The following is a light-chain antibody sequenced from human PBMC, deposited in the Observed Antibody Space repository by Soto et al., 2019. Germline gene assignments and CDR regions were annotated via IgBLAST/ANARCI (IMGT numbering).Light chain of an antibody. CDR2: DAF. J-gene: IGKJ5*01. CDR3: QHRSDWPIT. V-gene: IGKV3-11*01. Sequence: EIVLTQSPGTLSLSPGDRATLSCWASQSVSGYLAWYQQKLGQPPRLLIYDAFNRAAGIPARFSGSGSGTDFTLTISNLEPEDFAIYYCQHRSDWPITFGQGTRLEIK. CDR1: QSVSGY.